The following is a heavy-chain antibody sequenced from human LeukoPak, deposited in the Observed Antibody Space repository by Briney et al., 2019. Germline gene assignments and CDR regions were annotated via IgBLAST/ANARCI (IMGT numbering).Heavy chain of an antibody. D-gene: IGHD4-17*01. CDR1: GFTFSSYA. Sequence: PGRSLRLSCAASGFTFSSYAMHWVRQAPGKGLEWVAVISYDGSNKYYADSVKGRFTISRDNSKNTLYLQMNSLRAEDTAVYYCARDPVMTTVTTNYFDYWGQGTLVTVSS. J-gene: IGHJ4*02. CDR3: ARDPVMTTVTTNYFDY. V-gene: IGHV3-30*04. CDR2: ISYDGSNK.